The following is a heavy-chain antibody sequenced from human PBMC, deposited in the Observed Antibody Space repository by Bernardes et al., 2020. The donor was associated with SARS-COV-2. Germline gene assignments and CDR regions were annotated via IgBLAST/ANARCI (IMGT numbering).Heavy chain of an antibody. Sequence: ASVKVSCKASGYTFTSYGISWVRQAPGQGLEWMGWISAYNGNTNYAQKLQGRVTMTTDTSTSTAYMELRSLRSDDTAVYYCARDLSNFWNSASSINWFDPWGQGTLVTVSS. J-gene: IGHJ5*02. D-gene: IGHD3-3*01. CDR3: ARDLSNFWNSASSINWFDP. V-gene: IGHV1-18*01. CDR1: GYTFTSYG. CDR2: ISAYNGNT.